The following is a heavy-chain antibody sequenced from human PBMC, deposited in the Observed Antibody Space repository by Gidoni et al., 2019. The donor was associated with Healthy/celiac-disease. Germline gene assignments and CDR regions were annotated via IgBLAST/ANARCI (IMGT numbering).Heavy chain of an antibody. CDR3: ARRYYDILTGYYGAFDY. J-gene: IGHJ4*02. D-gene: IGHD3-9*01. CDR1: GGPFSSYA. V-gene: IGHV1-69*01. Sequence: QVQLVQSGAEVKKPGSSVKVSCQASGGPFSSYAISWLRQAPGQGLGWMGGIIPIFGTANYAQKFQGRVTITADESTSTAYMGLSSLRSEDTAVYYCARRYYDILTGYYGAFDYWGQGTLVTVSS. CDR2: IIPIFGTA.